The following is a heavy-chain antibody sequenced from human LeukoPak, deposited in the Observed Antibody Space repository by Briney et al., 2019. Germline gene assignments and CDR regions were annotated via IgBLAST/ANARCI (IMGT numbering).Heavy chain of an antibody. CDR3: ARDSLSGVAGTGYFHH. CDR2: ISGDGGST. CDR1: GFTFDNYA. Sequence: GGSLRLSCAASGFTFDNYAIHWVRQAPGKGLEWVSLISGDGGSTYYADSMKGRFTISRDNAKNSLYLQMNSLRAEDTAVYYCARDSLSGVAGTGYFHHWGQGTLVTVSS. D-gene: IGHD6-19*01. J-gene: IGHJ1*01. V-gene: IGHV3-43*02.